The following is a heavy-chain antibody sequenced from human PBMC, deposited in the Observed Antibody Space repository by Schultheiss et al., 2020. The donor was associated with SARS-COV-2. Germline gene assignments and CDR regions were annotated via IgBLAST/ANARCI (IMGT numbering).Heavy chain of an antibody. Sequence: SETLSLTCAVYGGSFSGYYWSWIRQPPGKGLEWIGYIYYSGSTYYNPSLKSRVTISVDTSKNQFSLKLSSVTAADTAVYYCARECGGDCYLRFDYWGQGTLVTVSS. V-gene: IGHV4-4*08. J-gene: IGHJ4*02. CDR3: ARECGGDCYLRFDY. CDR2: IYYSGST. CDR1: GGSFSGYY. D-gene: IGHD2-21*02.